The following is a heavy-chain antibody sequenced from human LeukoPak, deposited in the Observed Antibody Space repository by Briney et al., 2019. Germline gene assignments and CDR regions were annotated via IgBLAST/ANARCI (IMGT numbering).Heavy chain of an antibody. D-gene: IGHD6-6*01. CDR3: AKAEQLVSPFDY. CDR1: GFTFGSYG. V-gene: IGHV3-30*02. Sequence: PGGSLRLSCAASGFTFGSYGMHWVRQAPGKGLEWVAFIRYDGSNKYYADSVKGRFTISRDNSKNTLYLQMNSLRAEDTAVYYCAKAEQLVSPFDYWGQGTLVTVSS. CDR2: IRYDGSNK. J-gene: IGHJ4*02.